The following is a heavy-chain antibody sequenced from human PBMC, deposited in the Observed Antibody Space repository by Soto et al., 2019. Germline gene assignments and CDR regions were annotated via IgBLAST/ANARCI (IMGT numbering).Heavy chain of an antibody. CDR3: ARDLLAGDF. D-gene: IGHD3-10*01. CDR1: RYTFTSSY. J-gene: IGHJ4*02. CDR2: INPMSGST. Sequence: SVKASSKASRYTFTSSYIHSVRQAPGQGLEWMAIINPMSGSTNYAQNFQGRVTLTMDTSTTTVYMDLSSLRFEDTAVYFCARDLLAGDFWGQGTLVTVSS. V-gene: IGHV1-46*01.